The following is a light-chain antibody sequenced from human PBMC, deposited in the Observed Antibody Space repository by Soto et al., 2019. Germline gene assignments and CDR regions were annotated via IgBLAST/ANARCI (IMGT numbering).Light chain of an antibody. V-gene: IGLV2-11*01. CDR3: CSYAGSSYV. J-gene: IGLJ1*01. CDR2: DVS. CDR1: SNDVGGYNY. Sequence: QSALTQPRSVSGSPGQSVTISCTGTSNDVGGYNYVSWYQQHPGKAPKLMIYDVSKRPSGVPDRFSGSKSGNTASLTISGLQAEDEADYYCCSYAGSSYVFGTGTKVTVL.